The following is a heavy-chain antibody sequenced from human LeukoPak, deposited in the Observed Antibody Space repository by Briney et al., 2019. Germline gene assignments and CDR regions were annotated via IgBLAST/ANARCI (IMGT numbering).Heavy chain of an antibody. J-gene: IGHJ5*02. CDR3: AGEAEKVRGVPGFDP. D-gene: IGHD3-10*01. CDR1: GDSVSSNSAA. CDR2: TYYRSKWYN. Sequence: SQTLSLTCAISGDSVSSNSAAWNWIRQSPSRGLEWLGRTYYRSKWYNDYAVSVKSRITINPDTSKNQFSLQLNSVTPEDTAVYYCAGEAEKVRGVPGFDPWGQGTLVTVSS. V-gene: IGHV6-1*01.